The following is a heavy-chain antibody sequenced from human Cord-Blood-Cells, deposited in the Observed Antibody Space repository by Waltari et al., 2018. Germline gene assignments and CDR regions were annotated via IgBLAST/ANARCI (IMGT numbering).Heavy chain of an antibody. Sequence: EVQLLESGGGLVQPGWSLRLSCAASGFTFSSYAMSWVRQAPGKGLEWVSAISGSGGSTYYADSVKGRFTISRDNSKNTLYLQMNSLRAEDTAVYYCAKDPTGEPYFDYWGQGTLVTVSS. CDR3: AKDPTGEPYFDY. J-gene: IGHJ4*02. CDR1: GFTFSSYA. D-gene: IGHD7-27*01. CDR2: ISGSGGST. V-gene: IGHV3-23*01.